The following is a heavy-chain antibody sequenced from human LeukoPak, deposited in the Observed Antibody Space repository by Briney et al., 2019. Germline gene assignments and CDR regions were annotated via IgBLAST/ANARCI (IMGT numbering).Heavy chain of an antibody. V-gene: IGHV3-30*04. CDR1: GFTLSSYA. D-gene: IGHD3-10*01. J-gene: IGHJ6*03. CDR3: AKGYNYDFGDNVGDFHYYMAV. CDR2: ISYDESNT. Sequence: GGSLSLFHAASGFTLSSYAMHWVRQAPGRGLAGVALISYDESNTLYADSVKGRFTISRDNSKSTLYLQMNSLRADDTAVYYCAKGYNYDFGDNVGDFHYYMAVWGKGTTVSVSS.